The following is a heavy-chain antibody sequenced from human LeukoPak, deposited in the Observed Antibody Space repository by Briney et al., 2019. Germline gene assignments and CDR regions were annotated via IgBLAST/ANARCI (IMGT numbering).Heavy chain of an antibody. V-gene: IGHV1-2*04. Sequence: ASVRVSCKASGYTFAGYFIHWVRQAPGQGLEWMGRINPNSGDTEYAPKFQRWVTMTSDTSISTAYVEVRRLISDDTAVYYCARDLVSTSNWEFDFWGQGTLVIVSS. CDR2: INPNSGDT. D-gene: IGHD1-26*01. CDR1: GYTFAGYF. CDR3: ARDLVSTSNWEFDF. J-gene: IGHJ4*02.